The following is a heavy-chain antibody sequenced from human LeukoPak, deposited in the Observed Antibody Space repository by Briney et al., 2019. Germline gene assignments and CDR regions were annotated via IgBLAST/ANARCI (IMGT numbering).Heavy chain of an antibody. CDR3: ARGSGYSYGYRDSFDY. V-gene: IGHV3-74*01. Sequence: GGSLRLSCAASGFTFSRYWMHWVRQAPGKGLVWVSRINSDGSSTSYADSVKGRFTISRDNAKNTLYLQMNSLRADDTAVYYCARGSGYSYGYRDSFDYWGQGTLVTVSS. J-gene: IGHJ4*02. CDR1: GFTFSRYW. CDR2: INSDGSST. D-gene: IGHD5-18*01.